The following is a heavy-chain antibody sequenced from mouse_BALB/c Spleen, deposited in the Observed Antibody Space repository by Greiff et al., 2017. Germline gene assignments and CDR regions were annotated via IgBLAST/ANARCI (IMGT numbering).Heavy chain of an antibody. CDR3: ARVYDYDEAWFAY. D-gene: IGHD2-4*01. J-gene: IGHJ3*01. CDR2: ISSGSST. CDR1: GFTFSSYA. Sequence: EVQRVESGGGLVKPGGSLKLSCAASGFTFSSYAMSWVRQTPEKRLEWVASISSGSSTYYPDSVKGRFTISRDNARNILYLQMSSLRSEDTAMYYCARVYDYDEAWFAYWGQGTLVTVSA. V-gene: IGHV5-6-5*01.